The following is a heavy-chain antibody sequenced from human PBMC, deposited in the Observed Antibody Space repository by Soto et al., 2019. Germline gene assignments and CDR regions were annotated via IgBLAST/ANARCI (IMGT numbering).Heavy chain of an antibody. CDR3: AKSDSSSWYYFDY. CDR2: ISGSGGST. V-gene: IGHV3-23*01. CDR1: GFTFSSYA. J-gene: IGHJ4*02. D-gene: IGHD6-13*01. Sequence: EVQLLESGGGSVQPGGSLRLSCAASGFTFSSYAMSWVRQAPGKGLEWVSAISGSGGSTYYADSVKGRFTISRDNSKNTLYLQMNSLRAEDTAVYYCAKSDSSSWYYFDYWGQGTLVTVSS.